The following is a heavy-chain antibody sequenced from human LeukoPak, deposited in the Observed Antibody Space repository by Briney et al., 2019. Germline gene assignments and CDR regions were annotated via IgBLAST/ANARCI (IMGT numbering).Heavy chain of an antibody. Sequence: ASVKVSCKASGYTYTGYYMHWVRQAPGQGLEWMGWINPNSGGTNYAQKFQGRVTMTRDTSISTAYMELSRLRSEDTAVYYCARESKGYSGYDLNWFDPWGQGTLVTVSS. CDR3: ARESKGYSGYDLNWFDP. CDR1: GYTYTGYY. V-gene: IGHV1-2*02. J-gene: IGHJ5*02. D-gene: IGHD5-12*01. CDR2: INPNSGGT.